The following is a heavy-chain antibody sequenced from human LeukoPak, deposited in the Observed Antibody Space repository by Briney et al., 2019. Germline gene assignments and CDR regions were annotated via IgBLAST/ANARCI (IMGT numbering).Heavy chain of an antibody. Sequence: SETLSLTCAVSGGSISSSNWWSWVRQPPGKGLEWIGEINHSGSTNYNPSLKSRVTISVDTSKNQFSLKLSSVTAADTAVYYCARDPVVVIITNYYYYDMDVWGQGTTVTVSS. CDR1: GGSISSSNW. V-gene: IGHV4-4*02. CDR3: ARDPVVVIITNYYYYDMDV. D-gene: IGHD2-15*01. J-gene: IGHJ6*02. CDR2: INHSGST.